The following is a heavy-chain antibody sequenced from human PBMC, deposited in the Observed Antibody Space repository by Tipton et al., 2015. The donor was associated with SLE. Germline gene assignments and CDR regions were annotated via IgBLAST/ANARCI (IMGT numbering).Heavy chain of an antibody. CDR2: IPYDETNK. Sequence: SLRLSCAASGFTFSSYAMSWVRQAPGKGLEWVAVIPYDETNKYYADSVKGRFTITRDNSKNTLYLQMNSLRAEDTAVYYCARDGGRLSGGNYYYYYYMDVWGKGTTVTVSS. V-gene: IGHV3-30-3*01. CDR1: GFTFSSYA. CDR3: ARDGGRLSGGNYYYYYYMDV. D-gene: IGHD3-16*01. J-gene: IGHJ6*03.